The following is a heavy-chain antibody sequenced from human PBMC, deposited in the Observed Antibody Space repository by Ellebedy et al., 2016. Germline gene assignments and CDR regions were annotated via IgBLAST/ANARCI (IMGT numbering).Heavy chain of an antibody. V-gene: IGHV3-23*01. Sequence: DSVKGRFTISRDNSKNTLYLQMNSLRAEDTAVYYCAKSGGLWSPLDHWGQGTLVTVSS. D-gene: IGHD5-18*01. J-gene: IGHJ4*02. CDR3: AKSGGLWSPLDH.